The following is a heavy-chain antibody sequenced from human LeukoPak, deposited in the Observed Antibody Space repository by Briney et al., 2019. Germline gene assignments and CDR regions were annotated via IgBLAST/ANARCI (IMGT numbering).Heavy chain of an antibody. V-gene: IGHV3-30-3*01. CDR3: AREGGSYGPFDY. J-gene: IGHJ4*02. Sequence: AGGSLRLSCAASGFTFSSYAMHWVRQAPGKGLEWVAVISYDGSNKYYADSVKGRFTISRDNSKNTLYPQMNSLRAEDTAVYYCAREGGSYGPFDYWGQGTLVTVSS. CDR2: ISYDGSNK. D-gene: IGHD1-26*01. CDR1: GFTFSSYA.